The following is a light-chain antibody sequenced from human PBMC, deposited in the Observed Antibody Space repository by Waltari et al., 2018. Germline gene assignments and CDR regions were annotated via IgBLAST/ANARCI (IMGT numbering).Light chain of an antibody. V-gene: IGKV1-9*01. CDR3: QQLNNYEIA. Sequence: DIQLTQSPSLLSASVGERVIITCRASQGMSSDLAWLQQKPGKAPKLLISDASTVQSGVPSMFSGSGYGTEFTLTISSLQPEDFATYYCQQLNNYEIAFGQGTRLEIK. J-gene: IGKJ5*01. CDR2: DAS. CDR1: QGMSSD.